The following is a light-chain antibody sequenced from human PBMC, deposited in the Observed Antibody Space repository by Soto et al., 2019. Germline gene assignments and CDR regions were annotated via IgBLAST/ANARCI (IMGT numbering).Light chain of an antibody. Sequence: QAVVTQPPSVSGAPGQRVTISCTGSSSNIGAGYGVHWYQQLPGTAPKLLIYGNSNRPSGIPDRFSGSKSGTSVSLAITGLQAEDEADYYCQSYDSSLSGYVFGTGTKLTVL. CDR1: SSNIGAGYG. J-gene: IGLJ1*01. CDR2: GNS. V-gene: IGLV1-40*01. CDR3: QSYDSSLSGYV.